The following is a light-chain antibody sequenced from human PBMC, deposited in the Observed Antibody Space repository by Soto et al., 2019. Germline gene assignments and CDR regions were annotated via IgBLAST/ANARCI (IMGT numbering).Light chain of an antibody. V-gene: IGLV2-14*01. CDR3: SSYTSSSTRV. J-gene: IGLJ1*01. CDR1: SSDVGGYNY. Sequence: QSVLTQPASVSGSPGQSITISCTGTSSDVGGYNYVSWYQQHPGKAPKLMIYEVRNRPSGVSNRFSGSKSGNTASLTISGLQAEDEADYYRSSYTSSSTRVFGTGTKVTV. CDR2: EVR.